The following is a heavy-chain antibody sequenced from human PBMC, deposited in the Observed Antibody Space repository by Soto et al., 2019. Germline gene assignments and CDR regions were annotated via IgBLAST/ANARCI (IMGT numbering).Heavy chain of an antibody. D-gene: IGHD3-9*01. CDR3: AKDWDYNVLTGSMSY. CDR2: ISFDGNDK. Sequence: SCAASGFTFRSYVMHWVRQAPGKGPEWVAVISFDGNDKFYADSVQGRFTISRDNSRYTLYLQMDNLRAEDTAVYYCAKDWDYNVLTGSMSYWGQGTQVTVSS. J-gene: IGHJ4*02. V-gene: IGHV3-30*18. CDR1: GFTFRSYV.